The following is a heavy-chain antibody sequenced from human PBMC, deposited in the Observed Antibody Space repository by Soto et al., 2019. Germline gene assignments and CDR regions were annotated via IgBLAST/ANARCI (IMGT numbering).Heavy chain of an antibody. CDR3: ARDWGTGYNWFDS. CDR2: IDHSGST. V-gene: IGHV4-38-2*02. D-gene: IGHD1-1*01. Sequence: SETLSLTCGVSGYSISSGYDWGWIRQPPGEGLEWIGSIDHSGSTHYNPSLKSRVTISLDTSKNQFSLRLTSVTAADTAVYYCARDWGTGYNWFDSWGQGILVTVSS. J-gene: IGHJ5*01. CDR1: GYSISSGYD.